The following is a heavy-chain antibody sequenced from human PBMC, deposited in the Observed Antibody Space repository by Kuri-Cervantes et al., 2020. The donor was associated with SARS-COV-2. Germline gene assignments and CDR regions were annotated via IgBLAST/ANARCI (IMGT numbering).Heavy chain of an antibody. J-gene: IGHJ4*02. Sequence: SQTLSLTCAVSGYSISSGYYWGWIRQPPGKGLEWIGYIYYGGSTYYNPSLKSLVTISVDTSKNQFSLKLSSVTAADTAVYYCARGGRLGDYYDSSGYKYYFDYWGQGTLVTVSS. D-gene: IGHD3-22*01. V-gene: IGHV4-31*01. CDR2: IYYGGST. CDR1: GYSISSGYY. CDR3: ARGGRLGDYYDSSGYKYYFDY.